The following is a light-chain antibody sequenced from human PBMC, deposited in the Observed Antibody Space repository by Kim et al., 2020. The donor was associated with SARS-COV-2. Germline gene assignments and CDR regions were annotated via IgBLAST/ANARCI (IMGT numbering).Light chain of an antibody. CDR1: SLRTYY. CDR2: GKN. CDR3: NSRDNSGDHVV. V-gene: IGLV3-19*01. J-gene: IGLJ2*01. Sequence: LGQTVRITCQGDSLRTYYTSWYQKKPGQAPILVIYGKNSRPSGIPDQFSGSSSGNTASLTVTGAQAVDEADYYCNSRDNSGDHVVFGGGTKVTVL.